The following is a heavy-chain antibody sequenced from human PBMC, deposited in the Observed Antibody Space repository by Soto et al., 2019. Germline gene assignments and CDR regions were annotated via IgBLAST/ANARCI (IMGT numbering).Heavy chain of an antibody. D-gene: IGHD7-27*01. CDR2: MNPYNSNT. CDR3: ARGGDFDF. V-gene: IGHV1-8*01. Sequence: QVQPVQSGAEVKKPGASVKVSCKASGYTFTTYDINWVRQATGQGLEWMGWMNPYNSNTGYAQRFQGRVTLTWDTSISTAYMELSSLTSEDTAIYYCARGGDFDFWGQGTLVSVSS. CDR1: GYTFTTYD. J-gene: IGHJ4*02.